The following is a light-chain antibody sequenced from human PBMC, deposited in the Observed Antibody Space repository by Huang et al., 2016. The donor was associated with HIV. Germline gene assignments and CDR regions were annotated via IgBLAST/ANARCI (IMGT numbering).Light chain of an antibody. J-gene: IGKJ4*01. CDR1: QSIGNY. CDR3: QECDTWPRLA. V-gene: IGKV3-11*01. Sequence: VVLTQSPATLSLSPGERATLSCRASQSIGNYVAWYQQKPGQPPRLLIYDASKRATDIPRRFNGTGSGTYFTLTISNLEAEDSAVYYGQECDTWPRLALGGGTKVEIK. CDR2: DAS.